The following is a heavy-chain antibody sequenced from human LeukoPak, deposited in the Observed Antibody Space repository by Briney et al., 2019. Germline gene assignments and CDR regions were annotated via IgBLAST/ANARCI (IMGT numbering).Heavy chain of an antibody. D-gene: IGHD5-18*01. J-gene: IGHJ6*03. V-gene: IGHV4-59*01. CDR3: ARDSAGYSYGEYYYYYYMDV. Sequence: SETLSLTCTVSGGSISSYYWSWIRQPPGKGLEWIGYFYCSGSTNYNPSLKSRVTISVDTSKNQFSLKLSAVTAADTAVYYCARDSAGYSYGEYYYYYYMDVWGKGTTVTVSS. CDR1: GGSISSYY. CDR2: FYCSGST.